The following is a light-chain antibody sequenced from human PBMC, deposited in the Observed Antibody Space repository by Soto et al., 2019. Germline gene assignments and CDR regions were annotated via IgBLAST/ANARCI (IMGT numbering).Light chain of an antibody. J-gene: IGKJ2*01. CDR1: QSVSSY. Sequence: EIVLTQSPATLSLSPGERATLSCRASQSVSSYLAWYQQKPGQAPRLLIYDASNRATGIPARFSGSGSGTDFTLTISSLEPEDFVVYYCQQRSNWPFGYTFGQGTKLEIK. V-gene: IGKV3-11*01. CDR3: QQRSNWPFGYT. CDR2: DAS.